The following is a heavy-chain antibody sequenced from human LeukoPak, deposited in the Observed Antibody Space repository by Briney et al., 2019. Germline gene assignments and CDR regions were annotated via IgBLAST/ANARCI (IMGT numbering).Heavy chain of an antibody. CDR2: SYSGGNA. CDR1: GASTSAYY. CDR3: AHSKKGGGYYINAFAV. J-gene: IGHJ3*01. Sequence: SETLSLTCTVSGASTSAYYWSWIRQPPGKGLEWIGYSYSGGNANYNPSLKTRVTISIDTSENQFSLRLTSVTAADTAVYFCAHSKKGGGYYINAFAVWGQGTLVTISS. V-gene: IGHV4-59*01. D-gene: IGHD1-26*01.